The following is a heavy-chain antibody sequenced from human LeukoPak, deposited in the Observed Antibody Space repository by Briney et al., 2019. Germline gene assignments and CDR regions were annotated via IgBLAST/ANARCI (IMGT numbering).Heavy chain of an antibody. CDR3: TSDPTFYSGRYCFDY. CDR2: IVVGSGNT. J-gene: IGHJ4*02. V-gene: IGHV1-58*01. D-gene: IGHD1-26*01. CDR1: GFTFSNSA. Sequence: ASVKVSCKASGFTFSNSAVQWVRQARGQRLEWIGWIVVGSGNTNYAQKFQERVTITRDMSTSTACMELSSLRSEDTAVYYCTSDPTFYSGRYCFDYWGQGTLVTVSS.